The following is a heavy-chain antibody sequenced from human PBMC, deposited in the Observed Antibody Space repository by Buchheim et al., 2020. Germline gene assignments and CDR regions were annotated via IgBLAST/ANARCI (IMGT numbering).Heavy chain of an antibody. V-gene: IGHV3-23*01. J-gene: IGHJ4*02. CDR3: AKDLHFWSAMDY. CDR1: GFSFSTNA. Sequence: DVQLLQSEGGLVQPGGSLRLSCAASGFSFSTNAMSWVRQAPGRGLEWVSGIGGDGRSHYADSVQGRFTISRDSSKDTLYLQMNGLRVEDTATYYCAKDLHFWSAMDYWGQGAL. D-gene: IGHD3-3*02. CDR2: IGGDGRS.